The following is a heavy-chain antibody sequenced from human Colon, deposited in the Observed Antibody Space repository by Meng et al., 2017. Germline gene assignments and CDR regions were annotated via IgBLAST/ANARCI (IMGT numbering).Heavy chain of an antibody. CDR2: INPRTGDT. J-gene: IGHJ4*02. V-gene: IGHV1-2*06. CDR1: GYTLY. Sequence: QVQLVQSGAAVKKPGASATVSCKASGYTLYIHWVRLRPGEGLEWMGRINPRTGDTKSAQSFQGRVTMTRDTSTTTFSMDLRSLTTDDSAIYFCARESADGGSFDLWGQGTLVTVSS. CDR3: ARESADGGSFDL. D-gene: IGHD2-15*01.